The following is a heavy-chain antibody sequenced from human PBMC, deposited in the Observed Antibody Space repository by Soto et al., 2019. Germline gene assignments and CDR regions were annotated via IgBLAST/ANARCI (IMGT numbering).Heavy chain of an antibody. Sequence: QVQLVQSGAEVKKPGASVKVSCKASGYTFTSYGISWVRQAPGQGLEWMGWISAYNGNTNYAQKLQGRVTMTTDTSTSKAYMELRSLRSDDTAVYYCARFDYGDYDLKGGLDYWGQGTLVTVSS. J-gene: IGHJ4*02. CDR2: ISAYNGNT. V-gene: IGHV1-18*01. CDR1: GYTFTSYG. CDR3: ARFDYGDYDLKGGLDY. D-gene: IGHD4-17*01.